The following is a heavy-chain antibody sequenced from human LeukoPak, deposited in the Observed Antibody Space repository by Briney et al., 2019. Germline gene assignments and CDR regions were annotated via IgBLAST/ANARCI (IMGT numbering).Heavy chain of an antibody. J-gene: IGHJ6*02. CDR2: ISAYNGNT. Sequence: ASVKVSCKASGYTFTSYGISWVRQAPGQGLEWMGWISAYNGNTHNAQKLQGRVTMTTDTSTSTAYMELRSLRSDDTAVYYCARFLAPPVGLLLWFGSRDYYYGMDVWGQGTTVTVSS. D-gene: IGHD3-10*01. CDR1: GYTFTSYG. V-gene: IGHV1-18*01. CDR3: ARFLAPPVGLLLWFGSRDYYYGMDV.